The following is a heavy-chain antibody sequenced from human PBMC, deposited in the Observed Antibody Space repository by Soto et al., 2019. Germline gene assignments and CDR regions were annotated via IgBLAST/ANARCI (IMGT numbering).Heavy chain of an antibody. Sequence: QVQLVESGGGVVQPGRSLRLSCAASGFTFSAYDIHWVRQAPGKGLEWVAVVSDDGSNKYYADSVKGRFSISRDNSENTVFLQMNNPTTDDTAVYYCAREGGDQWLAAGGLDVWGQGTTVTVSS. V-gene: IGHV3-30-3*01. CDR3: AREGGDQWLAAGGLDV. D-gene: IGHD6-19*01. CDR1: GFTFSAYD. CDR2: VSDDGSNK. J-gene: IGHJ6*02.